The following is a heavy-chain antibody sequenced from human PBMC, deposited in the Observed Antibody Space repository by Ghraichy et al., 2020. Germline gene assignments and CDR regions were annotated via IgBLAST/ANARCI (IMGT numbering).Heavy chain of an antibody. D-gene: IGHD2-2*01. CDR1: GFTFSRFG. Sequence: GGSLRLSCAASGFTFSRFGMHWVRQAPGKGLEWVSIIWYDGSKKYYADSVKGRFTISRDNSKNTLYLQMNSLRAEDTAVYYCARGYCTTSSCNDRPWFDPWGQGTLVTLSS. CDR3: ARGYCTTSSCNDRPWFDP. CDR2: IWYDGSKK. V-gene: IGHV3-33*01. J-gene: IGHJ5*02.